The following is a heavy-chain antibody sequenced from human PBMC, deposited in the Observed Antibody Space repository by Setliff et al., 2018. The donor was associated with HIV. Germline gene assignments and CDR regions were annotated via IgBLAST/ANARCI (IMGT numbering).Heavy chain of an antibody. Sequence: EASVKVSCKASGGTFSSYAISWVRQAPGQGLEWMGGIVPIFGTANYAQKFQGRVTITADESTSTAYMELSSLRSEDTAVYYCASVEMATISAFDIWGQGTMVTVSS. D-gene: IGHD5-12*01. V-gene: IGHV1-69*13. CDR1: GGTFSSYA. J-gene: IGHJ3*02. CDR2: IVPIFGTA. CDR3: ASVEMATISAFDI.